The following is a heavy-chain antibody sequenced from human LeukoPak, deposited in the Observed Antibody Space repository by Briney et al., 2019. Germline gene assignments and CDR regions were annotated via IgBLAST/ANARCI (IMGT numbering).Heavy chain of an antibody. CDR2: INPNSGGT. V-gene: IGHV1-2*02. CDR1: GYTFTGYY. J-gene: IGHJ4*02. CDR3: ARGVSSGYYLYYFDY. Sequence: GASVKVSCKASGYTFTGYYMHWVRQAPGQGLEWMGWINPNSGGTNYAQKFQGRVTMTRDTSISTAYMELSRLRSDDTAVYYCARGVSSGYYLYYFDYWGQGTLVTVSS. D-gene: IGHD3-22*01.